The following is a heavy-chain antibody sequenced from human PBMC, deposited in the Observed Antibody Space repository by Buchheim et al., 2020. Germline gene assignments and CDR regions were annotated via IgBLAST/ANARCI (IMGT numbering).Heavy chain of an antibody. D-gene: IGHD1-26*01. CDR2: IYYSGSD. V-gene: IGHV4-59*03. J-gene: IGHJ4*02. CDR1: NGSINDFY. Sequence: QVQLQESGPGLVKPSETLSLTCTVSNGSINDFYWAWIRQSPGEGLQWIAYIYYSGSDHYSPSLRSRVTISLDTSMKQFSLRLTSVTAADTAMYYCARGMGVGAHDFFDSWGQG. CDR3: ARGMGVGAHDFFDS.